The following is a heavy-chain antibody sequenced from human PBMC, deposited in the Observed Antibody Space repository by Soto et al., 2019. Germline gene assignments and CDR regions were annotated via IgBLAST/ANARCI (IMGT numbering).Heavy chain of an antibody. CDR1: GYSFTSYW. D-gene: IGHD2-2*01. J-gene: IGHJ6*02. Sequence: GESLKISCKGSGYSFTSYWIGWVRQMPGKGLEWMGIIYPGDSDTRYSPSFQGQVTISADKSISTAYLQWRSLKASDTAMYYCARHSLGYCSSTSCLYYYYGMDVWGQGTTVTVSS. CDR3: ARHSLGYCSSTSCLYYYYGMDV. V-gene: IGHV5-51*01. CDR2: IYPGDSDT.